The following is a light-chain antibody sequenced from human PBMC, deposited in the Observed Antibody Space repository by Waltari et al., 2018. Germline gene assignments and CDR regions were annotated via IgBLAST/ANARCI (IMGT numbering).Light chain of an antibody. CDR1: KSVRIN. J-gene: IGKJ2*01. V-gene: IGKV3-15*01. Sequence: IVMTQSQATLSVSPGERAPPPGRASKSVRINLAWYQQKTGQAPRLLIYGASTRAPGIPARFSGSGSVTEFTLTISILQSEDFAVYYCQQYNNWPPDTFGQGTKLEIK. CDR3: QQYNNWPPDT. CDR2: GAS.